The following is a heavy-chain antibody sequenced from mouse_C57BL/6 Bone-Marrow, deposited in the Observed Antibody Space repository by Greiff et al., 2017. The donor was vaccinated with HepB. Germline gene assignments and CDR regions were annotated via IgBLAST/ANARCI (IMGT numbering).Heavy chain of an antibody. CDR1: GYTFTDYE. CDR2: IDPETGGT. J-gene: IGHJ3*01. Sequence: VKLMESGAELVRPGASVTLSCKASGYTFTDYEMHWVKQTPVHGLEWIGAIDPETGGTAYNQKFKGKAILTADKSSSTAYMQLRSLTSEDSAVYYCTRHYYGSSWFAYWGQGTLVTVSA. V-gene: IGHV1-15*01. CDR3: TRHYYGSSWFAY. D-gene: IGHD1-1*01.